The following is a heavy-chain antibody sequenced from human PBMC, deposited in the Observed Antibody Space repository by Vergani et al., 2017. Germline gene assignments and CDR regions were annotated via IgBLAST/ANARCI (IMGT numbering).Heavy chain of an antibody. Sequence: QVQLQQWGAGLLKPSETLSLTCAVYGGSFSGYYWSWIRQPPWKGLEWIGEINHSGSTNYNPSLKSRVTISVDKSKNQFSLKLSSVTAADTAVYYCARHRRQLVFDYWGQGTLVTVSS. J-gene: IGHJ4*02. CDR2: INHSGST. CDR1: GGSFSGYY. V-gene: IGHV4-34*01. D-gene: IGHD6-13*01. CDR3: ARHRRQLVFDY.